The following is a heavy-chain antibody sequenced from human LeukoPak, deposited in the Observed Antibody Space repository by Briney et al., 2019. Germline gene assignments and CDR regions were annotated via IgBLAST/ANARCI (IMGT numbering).Heavy chain of an antibody. Sequence: GGSLRLSCAASGFSFSSYAVTWARQAPVKGLEWVSAISGDGTRTYYADSVKGQFTISRDNSKNTLYLEMSSLRVEDTAIYYCAKWPEGAMDYFDYWGQGTLVTVSS. CDR2: ISGDGTRT. CDR1: GFSFSSYA. J-gene: IGHJ4*02. V-gene: IGHV3-23*01. CDR3: AKWPEGAMDYFDY. D-gene: IGHD3-16*01.